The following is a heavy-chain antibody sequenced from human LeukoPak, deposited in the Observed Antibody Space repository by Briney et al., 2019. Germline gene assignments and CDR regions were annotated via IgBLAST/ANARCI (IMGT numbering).Heavy chain of an antibody. D-gene: IGHD6-13*01. V-gene: IGHV3-48*01. CDR3: ARDHRVAAAGGFDY. Sequence: GGSLRLSCAASGFTFSSYGMSWVRQAPGKGLEWVSYISSSSSTIYYADSVKGRFTISRDNAKNSLYLQMNSLRAEDTAVYYCARDHRVAAAGGFDYWGQGTLVTVSS. CDR2: ISSSSSTI. J-gene: IGHJ4*02. CDR1: GFTFSSYG.